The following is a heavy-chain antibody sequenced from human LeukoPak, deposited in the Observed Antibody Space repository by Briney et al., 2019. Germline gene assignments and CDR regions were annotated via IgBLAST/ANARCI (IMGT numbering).Heavy chain of an antibody. CDR3: ARGSWNGDYVDY. J-gene: IGHJ4*02. V-gene: IGHV4-34*01. CDR2: INHSGST. Sequence: PSETLSLTCAVYGGSFSGYYWSWIRQPPGKGLEWIGEINHSGSTNYNPSLKSRVTISVDTSKNQFSLKLGSVTAADTAVYYCARGSWNGDYVDYWGQGTLVTVSS. CDR1: GGSFSGYY. D-gene: IGHD1-1*01.